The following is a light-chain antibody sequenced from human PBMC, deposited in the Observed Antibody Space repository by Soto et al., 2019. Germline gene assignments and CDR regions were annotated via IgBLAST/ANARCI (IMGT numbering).Light chain of an antibody. CDR2: DVS. V-gene: IGLV2-14*03. Sequence: QSVLTQPASVSGAAGQSIPISCTGTSSDVGGYNYVSWYQHHPGKAPKLMIYDVSNRPSGGSNRFSGSKSGNTASLTISGLQPEDEADYYCSSYTTSNNRKIVLGTGTKVTVL. CDR3: SSYTTSNNRKIV. CDR1: SSDVGGYNY. J-gene: IGLJ1*01.